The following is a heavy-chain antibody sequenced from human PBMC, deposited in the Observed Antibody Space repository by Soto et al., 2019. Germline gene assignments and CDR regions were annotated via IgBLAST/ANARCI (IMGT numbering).Heavy chain of an antibody. J-gene: IGHJ6*02. CDR2: IGTAGDT. V-gene: IGHV3-13*01. CDR1: GFTFSNYD. CDR3: VRESQRGEDFWSGPSDYYGMDV. Sequence: EVQLVESGGGLVQPGGSLRLSCAASGFTFSNYDMHWVRQAIGKGLEWVSGIGTAGDTYSPDSVQGRFTISRENVDNSVYLQMHGLRAGDSAVYYCVRESQRGEDFWSGPSDYYGMDVWGQGTTVTVSS. D-gene: IGHD3-3*01.